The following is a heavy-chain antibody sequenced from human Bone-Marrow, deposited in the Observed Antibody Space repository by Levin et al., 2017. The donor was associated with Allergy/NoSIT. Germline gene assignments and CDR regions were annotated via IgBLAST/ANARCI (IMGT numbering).Heavy chain of an antibody. D-gene: IGHD2-2*01. J-gene: IGHJ4*02. CDR3: AKAPLLPAALFDF. CDR1: GFTFSSYA. CDR2: ISANGGTT. Sequence: GGSLRLSCVASGFTFSSYAISWVRQAPGKGLEWVSSISANGGTTYYAGSVKGRFTISRDNSKNTVYLQVDSLRAEDTAVYYCAKAPLLPAALFDFWGQGTLVTVSS. V-gene: IGHV3-23*01.